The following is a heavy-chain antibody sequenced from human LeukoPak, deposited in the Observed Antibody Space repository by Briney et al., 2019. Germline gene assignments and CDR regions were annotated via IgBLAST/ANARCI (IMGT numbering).Heavy chain of an antibody. J-gene: IGHJ5*02. CDR2: ITGSGGST. CDR1: GFTSSSYA. D-gene: IGHD3-16*01. V-gene: IGHV3-23*01. Sequence: GGSLRLSCAASGFTSSSYAMSWVRQAPGKGLEWVSTITGSGGSTYYADSVKGRFIISRDNSKNTLYLQMNSLRAEDTAVYYCAKRYATSTLSPWGQGTLVTVSS. CDR3: AKRYATSTLSP.